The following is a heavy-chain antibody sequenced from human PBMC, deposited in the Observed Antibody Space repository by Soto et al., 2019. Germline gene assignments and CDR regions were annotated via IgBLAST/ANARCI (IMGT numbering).Heavy chain of an antibody. V-gene: IGHV1-18*01. CDR1: GYSFTTYG. CDR3: AREGPAPYYYYGMDV. J-gene: IGHJ6*02. CDR2: ISGYNGNT. Sequence: QVQLVQSGGEVKKPGASVKVSYKTSGYSFTTYGISWVRQAPGQGLEWMGWISGYNGNTHYAQKFQGRVSMTTDTSTSTAYMELRSLRSDDTAVYYCAREGPAPYYYYGMDVWGQGTTVTVSS.